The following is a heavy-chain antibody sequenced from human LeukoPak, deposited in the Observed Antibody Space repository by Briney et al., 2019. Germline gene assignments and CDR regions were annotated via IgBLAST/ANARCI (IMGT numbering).Heavy chain of an antibody. Sequence: GASVNVSCKASGYTFTGYYMHWVLQAPGQGLEWMGWINPNSGGTNYAQKFQGRVTMTRDTSSSTAYMELRRLRSDDPAGYYCANTRSSTNYDILTGYYLFDYWGQGTLVTVSS. CDR2: INPNSGGT. D-gene: IGHD3-9*01. CDR3: ANTRSSTNYDILTGYYLFDY. J-gene: IGHJ4*02. CDR1: GYTFTGYY. V-gene: IGHV1-2*02.